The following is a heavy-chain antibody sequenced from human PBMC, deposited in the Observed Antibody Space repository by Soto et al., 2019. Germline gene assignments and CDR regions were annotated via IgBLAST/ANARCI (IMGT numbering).Heavy chain of an antibody. J-gene: IGHJ5*02. V-gene: IGHV4-31*03. Sequence: PSETLSLTCTVSGGSISSGGYYWSWIRQHPGKGLEWIGYIYYSGSTYYNPSLKSRVTISVDTSKNQFSLKLSSVTAADTAVYYCARGSRYSNYLDWFDPWGQGTLVTVSS. D-gene: IGHD4-4*01. CDR1: GGSISSGGYY. CDR2: IYYSGST. CDR3: ARGSRYSNYLDWFDP.